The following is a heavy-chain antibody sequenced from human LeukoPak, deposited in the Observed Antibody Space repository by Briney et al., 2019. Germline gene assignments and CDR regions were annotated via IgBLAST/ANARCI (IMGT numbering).Heavy chain of an antibody. V-gene: IGHV1-46*01. CDR2: VNPRGGST. D-gene: IGHD3-22*01. J-gene: IGHJ4*01. CDR3: ARDASITMIPNLGFDF. Sequence: ASVKVSCKASEYTFSNYYIHWVRQAPGQGLEWMGIVNPRGGSTVYAQKLQARVTLTRDTSTTTVYMELSSLRSEDTAIYYCARDASITMIPNLGFDFWGHGTLVTVSS. CDR1: EYTFSNYY.